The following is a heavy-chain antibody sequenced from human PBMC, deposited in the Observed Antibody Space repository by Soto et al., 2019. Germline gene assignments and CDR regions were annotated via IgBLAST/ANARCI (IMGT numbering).Heavy chain of an antibody. D-gene: IGHD3-10*01. CDR2: ISAYNGNT. Sequence: ASVKVSCKASGYTFTSYGISWVRQAPGQGLEWMGWISAYNGNTNYAQKLQGRVTMTTDTSTSTAYMELRSLRSDDTAVYYCARQGVYYYGSGSYYTSPFDYWGQGTLVTVSS. V-gene: IGHV1-18*01. CDR3: ARQGVYYYGSGSYYTSPFDY. J-gene: IGHJ4*02. CDR1: GYTFTSYG.